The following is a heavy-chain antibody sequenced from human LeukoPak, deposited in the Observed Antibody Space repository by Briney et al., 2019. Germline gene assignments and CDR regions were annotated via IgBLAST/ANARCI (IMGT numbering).Heavy chain of an antibody. Sequence: PGGSLRLSCAASGFTFSSYSMNWVRQAPGKGLEWVSYISSSSSTIYYADSVKGRFTISRDNAKNSLYLQMNSLRAEDTAVYYCARMTTVTNDAFDIWGQGTMVTVSS. J-gene: IGHJ3*02. CDR1: GFTFSSYS. CDR3: ARMTTVTNDAFDI. V-gene: IGHV3-48*01. D-gene: IGHD4-17*01. CDR2: ISSSSSTI.